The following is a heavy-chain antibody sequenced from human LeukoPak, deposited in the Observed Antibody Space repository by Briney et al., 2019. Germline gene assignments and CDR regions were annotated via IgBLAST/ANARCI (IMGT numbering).Heavy chain of an antibody. V-gene: IGHV3-7*01. D-gene: IGHD5-12*01. CDR3: AKDLTHSGLYYFDY. CDR1: GFTFSSYW. Sequence: GGSLRLSCAASGFTFSSYWMSWARQAPGKGLEWVANIKQDGSEKYYVDSVKGRFTISRDNAKNSLYLQMKSLRAEDTAVYYCAKDLTHSGLYYFDYWGQGTLVTVSS. CDR2: IKQDGSEK. J-gene: IGHJ4*02.